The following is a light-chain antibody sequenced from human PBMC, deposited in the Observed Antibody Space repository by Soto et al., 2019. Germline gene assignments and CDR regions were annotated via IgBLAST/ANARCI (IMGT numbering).Light chain of an antibody. CDR2: GAS. CDR3: QQHGTSPIT. CDR1: QSVNTN. J-gene: IGKJ5*01. Sequence: EIVMTPSPATLSVSPGEGATLSCRASQSVNTNLAWYQQKPGQAPRLLVYGASSRATGIPDRFSGSGSGTDFTLTISRLEPEDFAVYYCQQHGTSPITFGQGTRLEIK. V-gene: IGKV3-20*01.